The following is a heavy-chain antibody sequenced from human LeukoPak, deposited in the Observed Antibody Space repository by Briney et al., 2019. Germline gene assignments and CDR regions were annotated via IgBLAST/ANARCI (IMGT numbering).Heavy chain of an antibody. D-gene: IGHD3-10*01. J-gene: IGHJ5*02. Sequence: GRSLRLSCAASGFTFSSYAMHWLRQAPGKGLEWVAVISYDGSNKYYADSVKGRFTISRDNSKNTLYLQMNSLRAEDTAVYYCAREFALTSNRSSPTQSDNVLLWFGELFRGFDPWGQGTLVTVSS. CDR2: ISYDGSNK. CDR3: AREFALTSNRSSPTQSDNVLLWFGELFRGFDP. V-gene: IGHV3-30*04. CDR1: GFTFSSYA.